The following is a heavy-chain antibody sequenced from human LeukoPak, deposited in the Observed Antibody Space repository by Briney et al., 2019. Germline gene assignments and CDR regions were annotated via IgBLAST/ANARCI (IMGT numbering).Heavy chain of an antibody. CDR3: ARDGSPRGVVTGWRFDH. V-gene: IGHV3-48*02. CDR2: ISSSSSSI. Sequence: GGSLRLSCAASGFTFSSYSMNWVRQAPGKGLEWDSYISSSSSSIYYADSVRGRFTISRDNAKNSVYLQTNSLRDEDTAVYYCARDGSPRGVVTGWRFDHWGQGTLVIVSS. D-gene: IGHD4-23*01. J-gene: IGHJ5*02. CDR1: GFTFSSYS.